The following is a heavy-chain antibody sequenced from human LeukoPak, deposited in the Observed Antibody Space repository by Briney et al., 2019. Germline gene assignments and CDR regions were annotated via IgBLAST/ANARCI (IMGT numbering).Heavy chain of an antibody. CDR1: GGSFSGYY. CDR3: ARLGYYYGSGSYYKTGRYFDY. D-gene: IGHD3-10*01. J-gene: IGHJ4*02. CDR2: INHSGST. V-gene: IGHV4-34*01. Sequence: SETLSLTCAVYGGSFSGYYWSWIRQPPGKGLEWIGEINHSGSTNYNPSLKSRVTISVDTSKNQFSLKLSSVTAADTAVYYCARLGYYYGSGSYYKTGRYFDYWGQGTLVTVSS.